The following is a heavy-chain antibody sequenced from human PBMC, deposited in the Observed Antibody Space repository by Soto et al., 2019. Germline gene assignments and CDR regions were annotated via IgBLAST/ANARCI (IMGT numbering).Heavy chain of an antibody. CDR2: IYYSGST. Sequence: PSETLSLTCTVSGGSISSYYWSWIRQPPGKGLEWIGYIYYSGSTNYNPSLKSRVTISVDTSKNQFSLKLSSVTAADTAVYYCARGRYSRSSKGWFDPWGQGTLVTVSS. D-gene: IGHD6-6*01. V-gene: IGHV4-59*01. CDR3: ARGRYSRSSKGWFDP. CDR1: GGSISSYY. J-gene: IGHJ5*02.